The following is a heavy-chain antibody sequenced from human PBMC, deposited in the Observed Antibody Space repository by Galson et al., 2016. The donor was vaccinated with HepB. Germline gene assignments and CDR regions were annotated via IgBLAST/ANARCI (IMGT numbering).Heavy chain of an antibody. Sequence: LSLTCTVSGVSVSGGAYHWAWIRQPTGQGLEWMAHTYYNEGNRYSPSLRSRIIISLDTSKNQLSLTLRSVTAADTAVYYCARGDYRVTTSGTYFDHWGQGTLVTVSS. CDR3: ARGDYRVTTSGTYFDH. CDR1: GVSVSGGAYH. CDR2: TYYNEGN. J-gene: IGHJ4*02. D-gene: IGHD1-1*01. V-gene: IGHV4-61*08.